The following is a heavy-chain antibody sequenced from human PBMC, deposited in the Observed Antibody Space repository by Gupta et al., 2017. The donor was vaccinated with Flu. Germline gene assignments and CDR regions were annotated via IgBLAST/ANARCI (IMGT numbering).Heavy chain of an antibody. CDR3: ARVGTTVVTPWYFDL. CDR2: IIPILGIA. V-gene: IGHV1-69*02. CDR1: GGPFSSYT. Sequence: QVQLVQSGAEVKKPGSSVKVSCKASGGPFSSYTISWVRQAPGQGLEWMGRIIPILGIANYAQKFQGRVTITADKSTSTAYMELSSLRSEDTAVYYCARVGTTVVTPWYFDLWGRGTLVTVSS. J-gene: IGHJ2*01. D-gene: IGHD4-23*01.